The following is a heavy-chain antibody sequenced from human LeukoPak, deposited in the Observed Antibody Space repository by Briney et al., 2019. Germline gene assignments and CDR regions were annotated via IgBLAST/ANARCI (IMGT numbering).Heavy chain of an antibody. J-gene: IGHJ5*02. CDR2: IHYTGST. Sequence: AETLSLTCTVSGGSITSSYWSWIRQSPGKGLEWIGYIHYTGSTNYNPSLKSRVTMLIDTFKNQFSLKLSSVTAADTAVYYCARGRYSAGDNWFDPWGQGTLVTVSS. CDR3: ARGRYSAGDNWFDP. CDR1: GGSITSSY. V-gene: IGHV4-59*01. D-gene: IGHD3-9*01.